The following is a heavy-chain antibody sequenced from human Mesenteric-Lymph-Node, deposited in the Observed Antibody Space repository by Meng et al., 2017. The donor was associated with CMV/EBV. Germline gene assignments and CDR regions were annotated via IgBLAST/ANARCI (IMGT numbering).Heavy chain of an antibody. J-gene: IGHJ4*02. CDR1: GFTFDDYT. V-gene: IGHV3-9*03. CDR3: ARKKFDTTTFDY. D-gene: IGHD1-1*01. Sequence: LSLTCAASGFTFDDYTMHWVRQAPGKGLEWVSGINWNSAKIYYADSVKGRFTVSRDNAKKSLYLLMNSLRPEDMALYYCARKKFDTTTFDYWDQGALVTVSS. CDR2: INWNSAKI.